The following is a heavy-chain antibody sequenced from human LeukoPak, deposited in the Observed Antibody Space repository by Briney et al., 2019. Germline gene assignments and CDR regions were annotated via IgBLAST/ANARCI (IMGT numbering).Heavy chain of an antibody. Sequence: SETLSLTCTVSGGSISSYYWSWIRQPPGKGLEWIGYIYYSGSTNYNPSLKSRVTISVDTSKNQFSLTLSSVTAADTAVYYCARQGGWLQLDYWGQGTLVTVSS. D-gene: IGHD5-24*01. CDR3: ARQGGWLQLDY. J-gene: IGHJ4*02. CDR1: GGSISSYY. CDR2: IYYSGST. V-gene: IGHV4-59*01.